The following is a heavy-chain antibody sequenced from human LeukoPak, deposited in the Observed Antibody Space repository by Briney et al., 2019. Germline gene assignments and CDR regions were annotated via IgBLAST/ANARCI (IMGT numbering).Heavy chain of an antibody. CDR2: LSAYNGDT. Sequence: ASVKVSCKASGYTFTGYYMHWVRQAPGQGLEWMGWLSAYNGDTNYAQKFQGRVTMTTDTSTSTAYMELRSLRSDDTAVYYCARDVDRSSWYYFDYWGQGTLVTVSS. V-gene: IGHV1-18*04. D-gene: IGHD6-13*01. CDR3: ARDVDRSSWYYFDY. CDR1: GYTFTGYY. J-gene: IGHJ4*02.